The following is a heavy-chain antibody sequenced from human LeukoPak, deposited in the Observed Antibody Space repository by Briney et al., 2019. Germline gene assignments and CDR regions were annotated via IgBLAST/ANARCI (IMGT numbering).Heavy chain of an antibody. Sequence: PGGSLRLSCAASGFTFSTYAMSWVRQAPGKGLEWVSGISDSGSDVKHADSVKGRFTISRDNSKNTLYLQMNSLRAEDTAVYYCAKDSGRHTPQDYWGQGTLVTVSS. D-gene: IGHD1-26*01. CDR3: AKDSGRHTPQDY. V-gene: IGHV3-23*01. CDR2: ISDSGSDV. J-gene: IGHJ4*02. CDR1: GFTFSTYA.